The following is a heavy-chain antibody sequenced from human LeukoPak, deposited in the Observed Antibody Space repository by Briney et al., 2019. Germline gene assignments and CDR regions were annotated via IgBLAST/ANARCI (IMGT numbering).Heavy chain of an antibody. J-gene: IGHJ4*02. D-gene: IGHD3-9*01. CDR1: GGTDSSYA. Sequence: SVKVSCKASGGTDSSYAISLVRQAPGQGLEWMGRIIPILGIANYAQKFQGRVTITADKSTSTAYMELSSLRSEDTAVYYCAREHDILTGYLFDWGQGTLVTVSS. CDR3: AREHDILTGYLFD. CDR2: IIPILGIA. V-gene: IGHV1-69*04.